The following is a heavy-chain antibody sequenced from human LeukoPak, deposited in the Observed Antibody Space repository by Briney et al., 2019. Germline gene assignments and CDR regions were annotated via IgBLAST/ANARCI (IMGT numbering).Heavy chain of an antibody. V-gene: IGHV1-18*01. CDR2: ISAYNGNT. J-gene: IGHJ2*01. CDR1: GYTFTSYG. Sequence: ASVKVSCKASGYTFTSYGISWVRQAPGQGLEWMGWISAYNGNTNYAQKLQGRVTITTDESTSTAYMELSSLRSEDTAVYYCASGGDTGYFDLWGRGTLVTVSS. CDR3: ASGGDTGYFDL. D-gene: IGHD2-21*01.